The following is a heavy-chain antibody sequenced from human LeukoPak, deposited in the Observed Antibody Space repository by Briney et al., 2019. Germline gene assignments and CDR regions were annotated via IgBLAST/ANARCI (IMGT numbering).Heavy chain of an antibody. Sequence: ASVKVSCKASGYTFTSYGISWVRQAPRQGVEWMGWISAYNGNTKYAQKLQDRVTMTTDTATSTAYMELRSLKSDDTAVYYCARQGDSYGFHYFDYWGQGTLVTVSS. D-gene: IGHD5-18*01. CDR2: ISAYNGNT. J-gene: IGHJ4*02. V-gene: IGHV1-18*01. CDR1: GYTFTSYG. CDR3: ARQGDSYGFHYFDY.